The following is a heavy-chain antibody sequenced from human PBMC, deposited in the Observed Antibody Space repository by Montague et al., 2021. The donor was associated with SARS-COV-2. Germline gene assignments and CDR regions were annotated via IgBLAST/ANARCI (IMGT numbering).Heavy chain of an antibody. CDR1: GGSTSSYY. CDR2: IYYSGST. Sequence: SETLSLTCTVSGGSTSSYYWSWIRQPPGKGLEWIGYIYYSGSTNYNPSLKSRVTISVDTSKNQFSLKLSSVTAADTAMYYCARDSRTDFDWLFPDSGSYYYYMDVWGKGTTVTVSS. D-gene: IGHD3-9*01. V-gene: IGHV4-59*01. J-gene: IGHJ6*03. CDR3: ARDSRTDFDWLFPDSGSYYYYMDV.